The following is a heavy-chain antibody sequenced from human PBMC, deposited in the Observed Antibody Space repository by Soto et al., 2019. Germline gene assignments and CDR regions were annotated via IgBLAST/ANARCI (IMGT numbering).Heavy chain of an antibody. D-gene: IGHD1-26*01. CDR2: ISWNSGSI. Sequence: GGSLRLSCAASGFTFSSYSMNWVRQAPGKGLEWVSGISWNSGSIGYADSVKGRFTISRDNAKNSLYLQMNSLRAEDTALYYCAKESVGAVLSDAFDIWGQGTMVTVSS. J-gene: IGHJ3*02. CDR1: GFTFSSYS. CDR3: AKESVGAVLSDAFDI. V-gene: IGHV3-9*01.